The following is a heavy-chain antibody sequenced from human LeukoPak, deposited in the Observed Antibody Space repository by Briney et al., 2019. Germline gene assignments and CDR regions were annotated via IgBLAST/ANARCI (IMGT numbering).Heavy chain of an antibody. CDR3: TRGGTEEC. V-gene: IGHV3-49*03. CDR2: VRSKAYGGTT. D-gene: IGHD3-3*01. J-gene: IGHJ4*02. Sequence: GGSLRLSCTASGFSFGDYAMSWFRLAPGKGRGWVGFVRSKAYGGTTEYAASVKGRFTISRDDSKSIAYLQMNSLKTEDTAVYYCTRGGTEECWGQGTLVTVSS. CDR1: GFSFGDYA.